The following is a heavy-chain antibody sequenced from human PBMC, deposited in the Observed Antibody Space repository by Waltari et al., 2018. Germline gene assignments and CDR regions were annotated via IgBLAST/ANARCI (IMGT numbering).Heavy chain of an antibody. D-gene: IGHD6-13*01. CDR3: ATTPRTGYSSSWYGY. J-gene: IGHJ4*02. V-gene: IGHV1-24*01. Sequence: QVQLVQSGAEVKKPGASVKVSCKVSGYPLPELSMPWVRQAPGKGLEWMGGFDPEDGETIYAQKFQGRVTMTEDTSTDTAYMELSSLRSEDTAVYYCATTPRTGYSSSWYGYWGQGTLVTVSS. CDR2: FDPEDGET. CDR1: GYPLPELS.